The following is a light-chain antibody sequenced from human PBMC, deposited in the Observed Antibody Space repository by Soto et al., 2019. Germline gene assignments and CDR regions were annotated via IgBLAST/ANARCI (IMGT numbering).Light chain of an antibody. CDR2: GAS. CDR1: QSIRSN. J-gene: IGKJ1*01. V-gene: IGKV3-20*01. CDR3: QQYGSSPRT. Sequence: EIVMTQSPDTLSVSPGEGATLSCRVSQSIRSNLAWYQQKPGQAPRLLTYGASSRATGIPDRFSGSGSGTDFTLTISRLEPEDFAVYYCQQYGSSPRTFGQGTKVDIK.